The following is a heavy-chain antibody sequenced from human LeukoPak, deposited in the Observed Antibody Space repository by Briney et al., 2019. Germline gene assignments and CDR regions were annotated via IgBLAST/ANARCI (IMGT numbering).Heavy chain of an antibody. CDR3: AKEILTGYYSDY. Sequence: GGSLRLSCAASGFTFSSYGMHWVRQAPGKGLEWVAVISYDGNIKYYADSVKGRFSISRDNSKNTLDLRMNSLRAEDTAVYYCAKEILTGYYSDYWGQGTLVTVSS. CDR2: ISYDGNIK. CDR1: GFTFSSYG. D-gene: IGHD3-9*01. V-gene: IGHV3-30*18. J-gene: IGHJ4*02.